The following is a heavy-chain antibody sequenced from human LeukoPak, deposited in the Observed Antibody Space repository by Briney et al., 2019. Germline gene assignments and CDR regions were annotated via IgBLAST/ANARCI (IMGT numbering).Heavy chain of an antibody. V-gene: IGHV3-48*03. D-gene: IGHD2-8*01. J-gene: IGHJ6*02. CDR2: ISSSGSTI. CDR3: ARSMAEDYYGMDV. Sequence: PGGSLRLSCAASGFTFSSYEINWVRQAPGKGLEWVSYISSSGSTIYYADSVKGRFTISRGNAKNSLYLQMNSLRAEDTAVYYCARSMAEDYYGMDVWGQGTTVTVSS. CDR1: GFTFSSYE.